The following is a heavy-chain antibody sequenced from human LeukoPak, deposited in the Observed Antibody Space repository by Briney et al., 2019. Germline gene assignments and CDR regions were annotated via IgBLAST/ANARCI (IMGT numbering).Heavy chain of an antibody. CDR1: GGSISSYY. D-gene: IGHD2-2*01. Sequence: SETLSLTCTVSGGSISSYYWSWIRQLPGKGLEWIGYIYYSGSTNYNPSLKSRVTISVDTSKNQFSLKLSSVTAADTAVYYCARGDIVVVPAAKAFDIWGQGTMVTVSS. V-gene: IGHV4-59*01. J-gene: IGHJ3*02. CDR2: IYYSGST. CDR3: ARGDIVVVPAAKAFDI.